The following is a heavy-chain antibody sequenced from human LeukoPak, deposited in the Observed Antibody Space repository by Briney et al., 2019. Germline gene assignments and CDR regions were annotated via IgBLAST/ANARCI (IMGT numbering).Heavy chain of an antibody. Sequence: SETLSLTCAVSGGSISSGGYSWSWLRQPPGKGLEWIGYIYHSGSTYYNPSLKSRVTISVDTSKNQFSLKLSSVTAADTAVYYCARGYDSSGYYYGLSPRNWFDPWGQGTLVTVSS. J-gene: IGHJ5*02. CDR3: ARGYDSSGYYYGLSPRNWFDP. V-gene: IGHV4-30-2*02. D-gene: IGHD3-22*01. CDR1: GGSISSGGYS. CDR2: IYHSGST.